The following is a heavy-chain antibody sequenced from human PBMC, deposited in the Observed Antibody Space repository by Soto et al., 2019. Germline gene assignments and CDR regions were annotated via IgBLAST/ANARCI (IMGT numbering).Heavy chain of an antibody. CDR1: GFTFSNNA. J-gene: IGHJ4*02. CDR2: ITVSGHRT. D-gene: IGHD5-12*01. V-gene: IGHV3-23*01. Sequence: GGPLRLSCRASGFTFSNNAMTWVRQAPGKGLEWVSSITVSGHRTYHADSVKGRFSISRDNTKSTAYLEMKRLRAEDTAVYYCANNVYGGYVYFDYWGQGTLVTVSS. CDR3: ANNVYGGYVYFDY.